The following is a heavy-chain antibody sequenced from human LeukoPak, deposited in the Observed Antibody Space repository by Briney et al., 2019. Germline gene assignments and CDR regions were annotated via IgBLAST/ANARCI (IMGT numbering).Heavy chain of an antibody. D-gene: IGHD2-8*01. V-gene: IGHV3-7*01. CDR2: INQGGSRL. J-gene: IGHJ4*02. CDR3: ARLKDDLTKLNY. CDR1: GFTFGRYW. Sequence: PAGCIRLSCAGSGFTFGRYWMSWVRQAPGKGLEWVASINQGGSRLHYLDSVTGRFIISRDDAQNSLFLQMTRLRVDDTAVYYCARLKDDLTKLNYWGQGTLVSVSS.